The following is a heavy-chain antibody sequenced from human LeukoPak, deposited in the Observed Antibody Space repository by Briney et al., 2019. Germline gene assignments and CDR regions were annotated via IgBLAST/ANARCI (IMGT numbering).Heavy chain of an antibody. CDR2: ISSSGSTI. CDR3: ARETLYSDYEANYIDD. CDR1: GFTFTNYE. J-gene: IGHJ4*02. D-gene: IGHD4-11*01. Sequence: TGGSLRLSCAASGFTFTNYEMIWVRQAPGKGLEWISYISSSGSTIYYADSVKGRFTMSRDNAKNSVHLQMNSLRAEDTAVYYCARETLYSDYEANYIDDWGQGTLVTVSS. V-gene: IGHV3-48*03.